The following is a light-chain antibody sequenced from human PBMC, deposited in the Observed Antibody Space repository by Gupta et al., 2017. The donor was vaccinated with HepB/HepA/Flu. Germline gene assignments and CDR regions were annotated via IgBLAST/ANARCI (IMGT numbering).Light chain of an antibody. CDR1: SSNIGAGYD. CDR2: GNS. V-gene: IGLV1-40*01. J-gene: IGLJ2*01. Sequence: QSVLTQPPSASGAPGQRVTISCTGSSSNIGAGYDVHWSQQRPATAPKRHIDGNSNRPSGVPDRFSGSKSGHLASLGITGLQAEDEAHDYCQCYDSSLSGVVFGGGTKLTVL. CDR3: QCYDSSLSGVV.